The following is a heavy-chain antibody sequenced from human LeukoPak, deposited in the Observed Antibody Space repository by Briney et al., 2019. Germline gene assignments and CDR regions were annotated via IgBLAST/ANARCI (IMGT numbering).Heavy chain of an antibody. V-gene: IGHV1-69*13. D-gene: IGHD2-2*01. CDR1: GYTFTSYY. J-gene: IGHJ3*02. CDR3: AIWARYCSSTSCLDAFDI. CDR2: IIPIFGTA. Sequence: SVKVSCKASGYTFTSYYMHWVRQAPGQGLEWMGGIIPIFGTANYAQKFQGRVTITADESTSTAYMELSSLRSEDTAVYYCAIWARYCSSTSCLDAFDIWGQGTMVTVSS.